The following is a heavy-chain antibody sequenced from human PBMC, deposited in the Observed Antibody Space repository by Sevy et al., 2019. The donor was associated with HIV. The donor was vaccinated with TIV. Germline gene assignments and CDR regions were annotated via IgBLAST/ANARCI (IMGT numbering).Heavy chain of an antibody. CDR2: ISGSGGTK. CDR3: ARAFRREAYTPDY. V-gene: IGHV3-23*01. Sequence: GGSLRLSCSTSRVSFTNPAMSWLRQAPGKGLEWVASISGSGGTKYYAGSVRGRFSISRDDSEDTVYLQMSSLRAEDTAVYYCARAFRREAYTPDYWGQGSLLTVSS. D-gene: IGHD4-4*01. CDR1: RVSFTNPA. J-gene: IGHJ4*02.